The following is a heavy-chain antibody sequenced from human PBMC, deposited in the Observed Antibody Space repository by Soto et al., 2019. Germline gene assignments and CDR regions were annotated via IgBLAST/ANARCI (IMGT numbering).Heavy chain of an antibody. V-gene: IGHV4-34*01. Sequence: WTWIRQPPGKGLEWIGEINHSGSTNCNASLKSRVTLSVDTSKNQISLRMTSVTAADTAVYYCARGGTGFSDYWGQGALVTVSS. CDR2: INHSGST. J-gene: IGHJ4*02. D-gene: IGHD1-1*01. CDR3: ARGGTGFSDY.